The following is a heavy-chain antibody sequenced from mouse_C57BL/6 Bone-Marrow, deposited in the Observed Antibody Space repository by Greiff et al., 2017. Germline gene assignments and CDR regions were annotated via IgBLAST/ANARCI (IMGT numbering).Heavy chain of an antibody. CDR3: ARDGRLPAWFAY. D-gene: IGHD2-4*01. CDR1: GFTFSSYA. CDR2: ISDGGSYT. Sequence: EVKVVESGGGLVKPGGSLKLSCAASGFTFSSYAMSWVRQTPEKRLEWVATISDGGSYTYYPDNVKGRFTISRDNAKNNLYLQMSHLKSEDTAMYYCARDGRLPAWFAYWGQGTLVTVSA. V-gene: IGHV5-4*01. J-gene: IGHJ3*01.